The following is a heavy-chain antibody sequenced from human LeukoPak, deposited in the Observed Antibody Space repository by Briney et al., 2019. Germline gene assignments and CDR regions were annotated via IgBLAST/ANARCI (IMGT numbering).Heavy chain of an antibody. CDR1: GGSISYYY. D-gene: IGHD3-22*01. CDR3: SSFDSSGSHAFDM. Sequence: PSETLSLTCTVSGGSISYYYWNWIRQPPGKGLEWIGYIYYTGSTNYNPSPKSRVTISVDTSKNQFSLRLSSVTAADTAVYYCSSFDSSGSHAFDMWGQGTMVTVSS. J-gene: IGHJ3*02. CDR2: IYYTGST. V-gene: IGHV4-59*01.